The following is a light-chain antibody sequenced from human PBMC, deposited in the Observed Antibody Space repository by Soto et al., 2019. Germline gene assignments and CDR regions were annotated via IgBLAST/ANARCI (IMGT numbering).Light chain of an antibody. CDR1: SSDVGGYNY. CDR3: SSYAGSNNVV. J-gene: IGLJ2*01. Sequence: QSALTQPPSASGSPGQSVTISCTGTSSDVGGYNYVSWYQQHPGKAPKLMICEVSKRPSGVPDRFSGSKSGNTASLTVSGLQAEYEAYYYCSSYAGSNNVVFCGRTKVTVL. V-gene: IGLV2-8*01. CDR2: EVS.